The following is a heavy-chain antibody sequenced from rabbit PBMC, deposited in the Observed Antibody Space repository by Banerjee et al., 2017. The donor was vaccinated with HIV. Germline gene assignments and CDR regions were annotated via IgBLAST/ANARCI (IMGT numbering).Heavy chain of an antibody. CDR2: IVAGSSGST. J-gene: IGHJ4*01. CDR3: AKSLSIPGYDL. CDR1: GFSFSSSYY. V-gene: IGHV1S45*01. D-gene: IGHD7-1*01. Sequence: QEQLVESGGDLVKPEGSLTLTCTASGFSFSSSYYMCWVRQAPGKGLEWIGCIVAGSSGSTYYASWAKGRFTISKTSSTTVTLQMTSLTAADTATYFCAKSLSIPGYDLWGPGTLVTVS.